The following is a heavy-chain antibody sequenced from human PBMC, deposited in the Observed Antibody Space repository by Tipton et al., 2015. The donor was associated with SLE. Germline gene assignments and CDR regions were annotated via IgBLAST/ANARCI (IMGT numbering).Heavy chain of an antibody. CDR3: ARDPIAAAGLYYYYGMDV. J-gene: IGHJ6*02. D-gene: IGHD6-13*01. CDR1: GFTFSSCT. Sequence: GSLRLSCAASGFTFSSCTMNWVRQAPGRGLEWVSSISSSSSYIYYADSVKGRFTISRDNAKNSLYLQMNSLRAEDTAVYYCARDPIAAAGLYYYYGMDVWGQGTTVTVSS. CDR2: ISSSSSYI. V-gene: IGHV3-21*01.